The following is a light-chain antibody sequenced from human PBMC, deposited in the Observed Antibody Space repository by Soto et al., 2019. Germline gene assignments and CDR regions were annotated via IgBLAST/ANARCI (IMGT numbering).Light chain of an antibody. V-gene: IGKV1-5*01. CDR3: QQYNTHSGT. CDR1: QTVNAW. CDR2: DAS. Sequence: DIQMTQSPSTLSASLGDRVTXXXXASQTVNAWLAWYQHKPGKAPKPLIYDASILESGVPARFSGSGSGTEFILTISSLQPDDVGTYYCQQYNTHSGTFGQGTKVDI. J-gene: IGKJ1*01.